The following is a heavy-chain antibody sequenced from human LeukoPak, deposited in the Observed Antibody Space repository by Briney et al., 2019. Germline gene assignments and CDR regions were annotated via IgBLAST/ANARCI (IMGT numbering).Heavy chain of an antibody. CDR1: GFTFSSYG. Sequence: PGGSLRLSCAASGFTFSSYGMHWVRQAPGKGLEWVAVISYDGSNKYYADSVKGRFTISRDNSKNTLYLQMNSLRAEDTAVYYCAKIVQLEEHYYYYGMDVWGQGTTVTVSS. D-gene: IGHD1-1*01. CDR3: AKIVQLEEHYYYYGMDV. CDR2: ISYDGSNK. J-gene: IGHJ6*02. V-gene: IGHV3-30*18.